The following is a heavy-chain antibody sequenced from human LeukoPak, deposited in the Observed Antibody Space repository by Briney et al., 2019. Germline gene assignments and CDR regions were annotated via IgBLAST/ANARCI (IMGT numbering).Heavy chain of an antibody. Sequence: PGGSLRLSCAASGFTFSSYGMHWVRQAPGKGLEWVAFIRYDGSNKYYADSVKGRFTISRDNSKNTLYLQMNSLRAEDTAVYYCASLAVAGTSDAEYFQHWGQGTLVTVSS. CDR1: GFTFSSYG. J-gene: IGHJ1*01. V-gene: IGHV3-30*02. CDR3: ASLAVAGTSDAEYFQH. D-gene: IGHD6-19*01. CDR2: IRYDGSNK.